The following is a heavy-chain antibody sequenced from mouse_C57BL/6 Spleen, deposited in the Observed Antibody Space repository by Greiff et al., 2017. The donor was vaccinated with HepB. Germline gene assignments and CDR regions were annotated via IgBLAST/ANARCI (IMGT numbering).Heavy chain of an antibody. J-gene: IGHJ2*01. CDR2: INPNNGGT. Sequence: EVQLQQSGPELVKPGASVRISCKASGYTFTDYYMNWVKQSHGKSLEWIGDINPNNGGTSYNQKFKGKATLTVDKSSSTAYMELRSLTSEDSAVYYCARDDYWGQCTTLTVSS. CDR1: GYTFTDYY. V-gene: IGHV1-26*01. CDR3: ARDDY.